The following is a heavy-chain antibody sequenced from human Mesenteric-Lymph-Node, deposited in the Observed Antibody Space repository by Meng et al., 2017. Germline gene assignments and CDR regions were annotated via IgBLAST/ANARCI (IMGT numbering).Heavy chain of an antibody. CDR2: INTNTGNP. D-gene: IGHD1-26*01. V-gene: IGHV7-4-1*02. Sequence: QVQLVQSGSELKKPEASVKVSCKASGYTFTSYAMNWVRQAPGQGLEWMGWINTNTGNPTYAQGFTGRFVFSLDTSVSTTYLQISSLEAEDTAVYYCVLGPTTAAFDYWGQGTLVTVSS. J-gene: IGHJ4*02. CDR3: VLGPTTAAFDY. CDR1: GYTFTSYA.